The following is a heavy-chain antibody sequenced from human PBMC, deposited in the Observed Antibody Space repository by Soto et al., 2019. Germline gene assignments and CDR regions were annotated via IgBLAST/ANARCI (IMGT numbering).Heavy chain of an antibody. D-gene: IGHD6-13*01. V-gene: IGHV1-18*01. CDR1: GYTFTSYG. J-gene: IGHJ5*02. CDR3: ARDGIADDYNWFDP. Sequence: ASVKVSCKASGYTFTSYGISWVRQAPGQGLEWMGWISAYNGNTNYAQKLQGRVTMTTDTSTSTAYMELSSLRSEDTAVYYCARDGIADDYNWFDPWGQGTLVTVSS. CDR2: ISAYNGNT.